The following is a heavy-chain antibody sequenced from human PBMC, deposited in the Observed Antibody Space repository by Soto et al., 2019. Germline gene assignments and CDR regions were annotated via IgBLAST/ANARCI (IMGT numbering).Heavy chain of an antibody. CDR2: ISYDGSNK. CDR1: GFTFSSYG. V-gene: IGHV3-30*18. Sequence: QVQLVESGGGVVQPGRSLRLSCAASGFTFSSYGMHWVRQAPGKGLEWVAVISYDGSNKYYADSVKGRFTISRDNSKNTLYLQMNSLRAEDRAVYYCAKADGTVTTFYFDYWGQGTLVTVSS. D-gene: IGHD4-17*01. CDR3: AKADGTVTTFYFDY. J-gene: IGHJ4*02.